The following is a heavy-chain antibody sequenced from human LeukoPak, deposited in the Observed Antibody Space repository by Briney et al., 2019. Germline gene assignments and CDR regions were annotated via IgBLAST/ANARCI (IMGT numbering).Heavy chain of an antibody. CDR3: ARRSYSSGWYY. CDR1: GGSISSSSYY. Sequence: PSETLSLTCTVPGGSISSSSYYWGWIRQPPGKGLEWIGSIYYSGSTYYNPSLKSRVTISVDTSKNQFSLKLSSVTAADTAVYYCARRSYSSGWYYWGQGTLVTVSS. V-gene: IGHV4-39*01. CDR2: IYYSGST. D-gene: IGHD6-19*01. J-gene: IGHJ4*02.